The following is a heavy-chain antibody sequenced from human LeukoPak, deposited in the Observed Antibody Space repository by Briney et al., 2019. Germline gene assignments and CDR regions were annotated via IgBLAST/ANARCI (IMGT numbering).Heavy chain of an antibody. CDR3: ARRRFDYVWGSYASPRSNWFDP. Sequence: SETLSLTCTVSGGSISSSSYFWGWIRQPPGKGLEWIGSIHHTGSTYYNPSLKSRVTISLDTSKNQFSLKLSSVTAADTAVYYCARRRFDYVWGSYASPRSNWFDPWGQGTLVTVSS. CDR2: IHHTGST. J-gene: IGHJ5*02. D-gene: IGHD3-16*01. V-gene: IGHV4-39*07. CDR1: GGSISSSSYF.